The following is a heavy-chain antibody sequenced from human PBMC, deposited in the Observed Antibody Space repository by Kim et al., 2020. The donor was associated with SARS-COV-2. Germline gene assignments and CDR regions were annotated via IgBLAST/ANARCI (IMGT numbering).Heavy chain of an antibody. CDR1: GGSISSGDYY. D-gene: IGHD2-21*02. J-gene: IGHJ1*01. V-gene: IGHV4-30-4*01. CDR2: IYYSGSS. Sequence: SETLSLTCTVSGGSISSGDYYWSWIRQPPGKGLEWIGYIYYSGSSHYNPSLKSLITISVDTSKNQFSLKLSSVTAADTAVYYCARGPPIGGGDCYSHWGQGTLVTVSS. CDR3: ARGPPIGGGDCYSH.